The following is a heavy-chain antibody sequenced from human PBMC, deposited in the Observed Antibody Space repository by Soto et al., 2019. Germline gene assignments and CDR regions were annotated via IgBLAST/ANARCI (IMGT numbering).Heavy chain of an antibody. V-gene: IGHV4-30-4*01. CDR1: GGSISSGDYY. D-gene: IGHD3-10*01. CDR2: IYYSGST. Sequence: PSETLSLTCTVSGGSISSGDYYWSWISQPPGKGLEWIGYIYYSGSTNYNPSLKSRVTISVDTSKNQFSLKLSSVTAADTAVYYCASAPSSGYYYGSGSYYKHYGMDVWGQGTTVTVSS. CDR3: ASAPSSGYYYGSGSYYKHYGMDV. J-gene: IGHJ6*02.